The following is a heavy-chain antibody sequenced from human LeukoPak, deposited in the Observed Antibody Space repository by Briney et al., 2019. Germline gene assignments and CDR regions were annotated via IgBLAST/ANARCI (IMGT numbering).Heavy chain of an antibody. J-gene: IGHJ4*02. Sequence: GGSLRLSCAASGFTFSDYYISWIRQAPGKGLEWVSYISSSGSTIYYADSVKGRFTISRDNAKNSLYLQMNSLRAEDTAVYYCARVRCSGGSCYHFDYWGQGTLVTFSS. V-gene: IGHV3-11*04. CDR3: ARVRCSGGSCYHFDY. D-gene: IGHD2-15*01. CDR2: ISSSGSTI. CDR1: GFTFSDYY.